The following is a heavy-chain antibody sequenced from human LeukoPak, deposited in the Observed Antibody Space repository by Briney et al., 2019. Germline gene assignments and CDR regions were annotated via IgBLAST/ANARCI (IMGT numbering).Heavy chain of an antibody. CDR1: GFTFSRYS. CDR2: VSRVVSNK. J-gene: IGHJ4*02. CDR3: ARGPAGNLGYDYADD. V-gene: IGHV3-30-3*01. D-gene: IGHD5-12*01. Sequence: GGSLRLSCLASGFTFSRYSMHWVRQAPGKGLERVAVVSRVVSNKYYGDSLKGRLTISRDNSENTLYLHMSSLRVEDTALYFGARGPAGNLGYDYADDWGQGTLVTVSS.